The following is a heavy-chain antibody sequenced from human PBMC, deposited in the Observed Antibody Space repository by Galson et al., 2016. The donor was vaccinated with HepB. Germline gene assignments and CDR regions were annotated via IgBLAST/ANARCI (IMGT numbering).Heavy chain of an antibody. Sequence: SLRLSCAASGFIFSDYDMHWVRHVTGKSLEWVSAIDRAGDTFYPGSVKGRFTISRENAKNSLYLQMNGLRAGDTAVYYCARALLGGGAGGSDTVAVPSAMDHWGQGTLVTVSS. J-gene: IGHJ4*02. CDR1: GFIFSDYD. CDR3: ARALLGGGAGGSDTVAVPSAMDH. D-gene: IGHD2-2*01. CDR2: IDRAGDT. V-gene: IGHV3-13*01.